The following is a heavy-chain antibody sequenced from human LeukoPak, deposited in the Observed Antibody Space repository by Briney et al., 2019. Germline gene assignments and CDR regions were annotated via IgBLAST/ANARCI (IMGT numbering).Heavy chain of an antibody. CDR2: IIPIFGTA. V-gene: IGHV1-69*05. Sequence: SVKVSCKASGGTFSSYAISWVRQAPGQGLEWMGGIIPIFGTANYAQKFQGRVTMTRDTSTSTVYMELSSLRSEDTAVYYCARGSIAARPHYYYYGMDVWGQGTTVTVSS. D-gene: IGHD6-6*01. CDR3: ARGSIAARPHYYYYGMDV. CDR1: GGTFSSYA. J-gene: IGHJ6*02.